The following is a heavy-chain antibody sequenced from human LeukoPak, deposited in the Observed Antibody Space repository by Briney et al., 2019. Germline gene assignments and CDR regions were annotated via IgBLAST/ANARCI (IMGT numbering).Heavy chain of an antibody. CDR3: ARDLTHYYDSSGPKDAFDI. CDR1: GLIDIYKF. D-gene: IGHD3-22*01. J-gene: IGHJ3*02. V-gene: IGHV3-66*01. Sequence: PGESLRLSCAASGLIDIYKFVSWVRQAPGQGLQWVSLIYSDDRAYYTDSVKGRFTISRDNAKNSLYLQMNSLRAEDTAVYYCARDLTHYYDSSGPKDAFDIWGQGTMVTVSS. CDR2: IYSDDRA.